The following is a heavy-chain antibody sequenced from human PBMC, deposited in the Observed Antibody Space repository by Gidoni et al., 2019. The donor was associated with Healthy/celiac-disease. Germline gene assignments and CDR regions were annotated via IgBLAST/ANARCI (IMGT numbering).Heavy chain of an antibody. CDR1: GGSISRGDYS. CDR2: IYYSGST. J-gene: IGHJ5*02. D-gene: IGHD1-1*01. V-gene: IGHV4-30-4*01. Sequence: QVQLQESGPGLGKPSQTLSLTGTVPGGSISRGDYSWSWIRQPPGKGREWIGYIYYSGSTYYNPSLKSRVTISVDTSKNQFSLKLSSVTAADTAVYYCARQLDNWFDPWGQGTLVTVSS. CDR3: ARQLDNWFDP.